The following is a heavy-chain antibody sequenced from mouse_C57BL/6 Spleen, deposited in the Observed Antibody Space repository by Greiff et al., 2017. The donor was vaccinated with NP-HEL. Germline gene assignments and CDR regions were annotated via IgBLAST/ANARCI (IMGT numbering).Heavy chain of an antibody. CDR1: GFTFSDYY. J-gene: IGHJ4*01. CDR2: ISNGGGST. CDR3: ARWGGAMDY. Sequence: EVQVVESGGGLVQPGGSLKLSCAASGFTFSDYYMYWVRQTPEKRLEWVAYISNGGGSTYYPDTVKGRFTISRDNAKNTLYLQMSRLKSEDTAMYYCARWGGAMDYWGQGTSVTVSS. V-gene: IGHV5-12*01.